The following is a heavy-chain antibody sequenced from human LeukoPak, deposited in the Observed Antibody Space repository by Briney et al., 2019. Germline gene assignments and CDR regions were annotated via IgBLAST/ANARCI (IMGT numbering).Heavy chain of an antibody. V-gene: IGHV1-8*01. CDR1: GYIFTSND. J-gene: IGHJ4*02. Sequence: GASVKVSCKASGYIFTSNDINWVRQATGQGPEWMGWMNPNSGNTGYAQKFQGRVTLTRNTSISTAYMELSSLRSEDTAVYYCATGDGSGGLFFDYWGQGTLVTVSS. CDR2: MNPNSGNT. CDR3: ATGDGSGGLFFDY. D-gene: IGHD2-15*01.